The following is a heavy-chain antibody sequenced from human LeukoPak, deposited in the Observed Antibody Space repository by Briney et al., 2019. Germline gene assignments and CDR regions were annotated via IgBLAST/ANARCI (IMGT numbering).Heavy chain of an antibody. V-gene: IGHV1-69*04. CDR2: IIPILGIA. D-gene: IGHD3-9*01. CDR3: ARQGQYYDILTAFDI. Sequence: GASVKVSCKASGGTFSSYAISWVRQAPGQGLEWMGRIIPILGIANYAQKFQGRVTITADKSTNTAYMELSSLRSEDTAVYYCARQGQYYDILTAFDIWGQGTMVTVSS. CDR1: GGTFSSYA. J-gene: IGHJ3*02.